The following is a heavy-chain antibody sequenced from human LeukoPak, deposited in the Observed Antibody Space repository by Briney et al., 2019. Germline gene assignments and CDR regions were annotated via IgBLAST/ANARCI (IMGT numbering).Heavy chain of an antibody. CDR2: ISSSSSYI. V-gene: IGHV3-21*01. J-gene: IGHJ6*02. Sequence: GGSLRLSCAASGFTFSSYTMNWVRQAPGKGLEWVSSISSSSSYIYYADSVKGRFTISRDNSKNTLYLQMNSLRAEDTAVYYCCRSMVRGVIITWYYYGMDVWGQGTTVTVSS. CDR3: CRSMVRGVIITWYYYGMDV. CDR1: GFTFSSYT. D-gene: IGHD3-10*01.